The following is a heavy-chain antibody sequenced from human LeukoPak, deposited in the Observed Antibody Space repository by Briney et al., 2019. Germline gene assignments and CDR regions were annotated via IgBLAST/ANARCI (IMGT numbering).Heavy chain of an antibody. D-gene: IGHD4-17*01. CDR2: IKSNTDGGTP. V-gene: IGHV3-15*01. CDR1: GFTFSNAW. Sequence: GGSLRLSCAASGFTFSNAWMSWVRQAPGKGLEWVGRIKSNTDGGTPDYAVPVKGRFTISRDDSKNTLCLQINSQKTEHTAVYYCTRVSVKLLDYWGQGTLVTVSS. J-gene: IGHJ4*02. CDR3: TRVSVKLLDY.